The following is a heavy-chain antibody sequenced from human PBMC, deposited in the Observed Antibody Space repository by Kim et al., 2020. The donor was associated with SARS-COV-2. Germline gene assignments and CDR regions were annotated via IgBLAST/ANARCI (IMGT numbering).Heavy chain of an antibody. CDR2: ISSSSSYI. V-gene: IGHV3-21*01. CDR1: GFTFSSYS. Sequence: GGSLRLSCAASGFTFSSYSMNWVRQAPGKGLEWVSFISSSSSYIYYADSVKGRFTISRDNAKNSLYLQMNSLRSEETAVYYCVSAVEMGYYFYGMVVWGQGTTVSVSS. J-gene: IGHJ6*02. CDR3: VSAVEMGYYFYGMVV.